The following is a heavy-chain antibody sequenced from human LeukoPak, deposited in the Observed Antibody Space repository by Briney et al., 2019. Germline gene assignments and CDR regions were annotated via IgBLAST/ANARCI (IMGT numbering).Heavy chain of an antibody. CDR2: ISASGGST. D-gene: IGHD3-10*01. CDR3: AARKVRGVWFYLDY. J-gene: IGHJ4*02. V-gene: IGHV3-23*01. Sequence: PGGSLRLSCAASGFTFSSSAMSWVRQVPGKGLGWVSGISASGGSTSYADSVRGRFAISTDNSKNTLYLQMNSLRVEDTAVYFCAARKVRGVWFYLDYWGQGTLVTVSS. CDR1: GFTFSSSA.